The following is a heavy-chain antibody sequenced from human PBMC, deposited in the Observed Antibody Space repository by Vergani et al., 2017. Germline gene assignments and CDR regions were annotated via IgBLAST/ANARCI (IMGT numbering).Heavy chain of an antibody. J-gene: IGHJ3*02. D-gene: IGHD1-1*01. CDR2: ISSSSSTI. CDR1: GFTFSSYS. V-gene: IGHV3-48*01. CDR3: ARDRGWNDPFDAFDI. Sequence: EVQLVESGGGLVQPGGSLRLSCAASGFTFSSYSMNWVRQAPGKGLEWVSYISSSSSTIYYADSVKGRFTISRDNAKNSLDLQMNSLRAEDTAVYYCARDRGWNDPFDAFDIWGQGTMVTVSS.